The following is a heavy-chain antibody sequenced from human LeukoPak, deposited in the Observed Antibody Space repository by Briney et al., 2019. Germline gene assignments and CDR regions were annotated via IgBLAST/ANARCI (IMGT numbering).Heavy chain of an antibody. D-gene: IGHD4-17*01. CDR2: IYSYSGST. Sequence: SETPSLTCTVSGDSITSSSYYWGWIRQPPGMGLEWIGTIYSYSGSTYYNPSLKSRVTISVDTSKNQFSLKLTSVTAADTAVYYCAASGMTTVTFFDYWGQGTLVTVSS. V-gene: IGHV4-39*05. CDR1: GDSITSSSYY. CDR3: AASGMTTVTFFDY. J-gene: IGHJ4*02.